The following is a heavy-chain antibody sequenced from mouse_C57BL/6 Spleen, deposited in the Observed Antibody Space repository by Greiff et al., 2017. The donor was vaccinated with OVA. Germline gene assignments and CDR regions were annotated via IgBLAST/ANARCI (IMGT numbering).Heavy chain of an antibody. Sequence: EVNVVESGGGLVKPGGSLKLSCAASGFTFSSYAMSWVRQTPEKRLEWVATISDGGSYTYYPDNVKGRFTISRDNAKNNLYLQMSHLKSEDTAMYYCARSTMVTLDYWGQGTTLTVSS. J-gene: IGHJ2*01. CDR2: ISDGGSYT. V-gene: IGHV5-4*03. CDR1: GFTFSSYA. D-gene: IGHD2-1*01. CDR3: ARSTMVTLDY.